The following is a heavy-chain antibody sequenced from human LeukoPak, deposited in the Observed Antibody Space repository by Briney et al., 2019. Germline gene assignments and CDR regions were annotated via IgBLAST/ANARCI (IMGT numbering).Heavy chain of an antibody. CDR2: IYYSGST. D-gene: IGHD4-11*01. Sequence: PSETLSLTCTVSGGSISSGDYYWSWIRQPPGKGLEWIGYIYYSGSTYYNPSLKSRVTISVDTSKNQFSLKLSSVTAADTAVYYCASRTRMTTVFSFDYWGQGTLVTVSS. J-gene: IGHJ4*02. V-gene: IGHV4-30-4*08. CDR1: GGSISSGDYY. CDR3: ASRTRMTTVFSFDY.